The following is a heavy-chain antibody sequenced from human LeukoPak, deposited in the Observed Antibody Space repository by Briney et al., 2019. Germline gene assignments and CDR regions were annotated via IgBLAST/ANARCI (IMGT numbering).Heavy chain of an antibody. D-gene: IGHD6-13*01. J-gene: IGHJ4*02. Sequence: GGSLRLSCAASGFTFSTYSMSWVRLAPGKGLEWVSGISCSGANTYYADSVKGRFTISRDNSKNTLYLQMNSLRAEDTAVFYCAKYPASGGYFDYWGQGTLVTVSS. CDR3: AKYPASGGYFDY. CDR1: GFTFSTYS. V-gene: IGHV3-23*01. CDR2: ISCSGANT.